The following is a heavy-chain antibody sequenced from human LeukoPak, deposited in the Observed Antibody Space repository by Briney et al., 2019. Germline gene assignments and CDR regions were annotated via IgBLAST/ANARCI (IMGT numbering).Heavy chain of an antibody. D-gene: IGHD3-3*01. CDR3: ARLVYDFWSGYYSYYYYYMDV. J-gene: IGHJ6*03. CDR1: GGSISSYY. V-gene: IGHV4-59*08. CDR2: IYYSGST. Sequence: SETLSLTCTVSGGSISSYYWSWIRQPPGKGLEWIGYIYYSGSTNYNPSLKSRVTISVDTSKNQFSLKLSSVTAADTAVYYCARLVYDFWSGYYSYYYYYMDVWGKGTTVTVSS.